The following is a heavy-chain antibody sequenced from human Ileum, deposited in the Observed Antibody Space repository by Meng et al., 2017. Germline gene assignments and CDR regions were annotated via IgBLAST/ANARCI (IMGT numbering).Heavy chain of an antibody. CDR3: ARDLSSEWELLN. D-gene: IGHD1-26*01. CDR2: IKGEGSRT. CDR1: GFSFSSSW. V-gene: IGHV3-74*01. Sequence: EVQLVESGGGLVQSGGSLRLSCVASGFSFSSSWMHWVRQAPGKGLVWVSRIKGEGSRTSYADFVRGRFTISRDNAKNTLFLKINSLRAEDTAVYYCARDLSSEWELLNWGQGTVVTVSS. J-gene: IGHJ4*02.